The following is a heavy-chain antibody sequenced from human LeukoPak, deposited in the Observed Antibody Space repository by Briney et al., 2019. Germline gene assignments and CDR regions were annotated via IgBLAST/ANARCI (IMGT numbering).Heavy chain of an antibody. V-gene: IGHV4-59*08. CDR3: AGIGYCSGSSCTQYFQH. Sequence: SETLSLTCTVSGGSISNYYWSWIRQPPGKGLEWIGYIYYTGSTYYNPSLKSRVTISVDTSKNQFSLKLTSATAADTAVYYCAGIGYCSGSSCTQYFQHWGQGTLVTVSS. D-gene: IGHD2-15*01. J-gene: IGHJ1*01. CDR2: IYYTGST. CDR1: GGSISNYY.